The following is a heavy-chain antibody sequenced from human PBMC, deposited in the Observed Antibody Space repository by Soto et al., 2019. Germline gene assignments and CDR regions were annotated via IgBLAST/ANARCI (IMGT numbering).Heavy chain of an antibody. CDR2: INPANGNT. V-gene: IGHV1-3*05. D-gene: IGHD1-26*01. Sequence: QVQFVQSGAEEKKPGASVKVSCKASGYTFTKYAIHWVRQAPAQSLGWMGWINPANGNTKHSQTFQGRVTVTRDTSASTAYMELSSLRSEDTAVYYCARVGQWGGMDVWGQGTTVTVSS. CDR1: GYTFTKYA. CDR3: ARVGQWGGMDV. J-gene: IGHJ6*02.